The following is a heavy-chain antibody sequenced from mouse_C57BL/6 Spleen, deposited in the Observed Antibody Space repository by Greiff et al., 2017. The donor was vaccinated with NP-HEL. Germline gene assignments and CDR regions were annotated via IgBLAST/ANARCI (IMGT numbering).Heavy chain of an antibody. Sequence: QVQLQQPGAELVMPGASVKLSCKASGYTFTSYWMHWVKQRPGQGLEWIGEIDPSDSYTNYNQKFKGKSTLTVDKSSSTAYMQLSSLTSEDSAVYYCAVITTVVQSYYFDYWGQGTTLTVSS. CDR3: AVITTVVQSYYFDY. D-gene: IGHD1-1*01. CDR1: GYTFTSYW. CDR2: IDPSDSYT. V-gene: IGHV1-69*01. J-gene: IGHJ2*01.